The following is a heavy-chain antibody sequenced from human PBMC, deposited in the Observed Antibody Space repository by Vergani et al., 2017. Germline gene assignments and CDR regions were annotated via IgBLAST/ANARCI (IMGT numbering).Heavy chain of an antibody. J-gene: IGHJ6*03. CDR2: INHSGST. D-gene: IGHD2-2*01. CDR3: ARSILGYCSSTSCYANGYYYYYMDV. V-gene: IGHV4-34*01. Sequence: QVQLQQWGAGLLKPSEPLSLTCAVYGGSFSGYYWSWIRQPPGKGLEWIGEINHSGSTNYNPSLKSRVTISVDTSKNQFSLKLSSVTAADTAVYYCARSILGYCSSTSCYANGYYYYYMDVWGKGTTVTVSS. CDR1: GGSFSGYY.